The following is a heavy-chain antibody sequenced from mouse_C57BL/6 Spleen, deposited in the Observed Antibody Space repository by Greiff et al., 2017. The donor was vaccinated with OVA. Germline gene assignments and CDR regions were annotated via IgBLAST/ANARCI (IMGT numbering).Heavy chain of an antibody. CDR3: ARGLRGDGFAY. Sequence: QVQLQQPGAELVKPGASVQLSCKASGYTFTSYWMHWVKQRPGQGLEWIGMIHPNSGSTHYNEKFKSKATLTVDKSSSTAYMQLSSLTSEDSAVYYCARGLRGDGFAYWGKGTLVTVSA. V-gene: IGHV1-64*01. D-gene: IGHD2-4*01. CDR2: IHPNSGST. CDR1: GYTFTSYW. J-gene: IGHJ3*01.